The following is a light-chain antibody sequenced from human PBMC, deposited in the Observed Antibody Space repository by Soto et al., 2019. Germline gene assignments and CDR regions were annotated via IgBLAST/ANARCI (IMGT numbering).Light chain of an antibody. J-gene: IGKJ1*01. Sequence: DIVMTQSPDSLAVSLGERATINCKSSQSVLYSSNNKNYLAWYQQKPGQPPKLLIYWASTRESGVPDRFSGSGSGTEFTLTISSLHAEDVAVYYCQQYYGPPRTFGQGTKVEIK. V-gene: IGKV4-1*01. CDR3: QQYYGPPRT. CDR2: WAS. CDR1: QSVLYSSNNKNY.